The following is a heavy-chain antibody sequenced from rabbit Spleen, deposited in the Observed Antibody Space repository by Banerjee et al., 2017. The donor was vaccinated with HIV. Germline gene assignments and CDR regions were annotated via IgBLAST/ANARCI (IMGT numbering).Heavy chain of an antibody. J-gene: IGHJ6*01. Sequence: QSLEESGGGLVQPEGSLALTCKASGFSFSSNDYICWVRQAPGKGLEWISCIAGSSSDFTYSATWAKGRFTISKTSSTTVTLQMTSLTVADTATYFCARDTGSSFSSYGMDLWGPGTLVTVS. CDR2: IAGSSSDFT. V-gene: IGHV1S40*01. CDR1: GFSFSSNDY. CDR3: ARDTGSSFSSYGMDL. D-gene: IGHD8-1*01.